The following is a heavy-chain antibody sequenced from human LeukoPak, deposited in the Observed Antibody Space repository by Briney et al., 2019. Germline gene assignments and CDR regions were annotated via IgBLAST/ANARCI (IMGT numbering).Heavy chain of an antibody. CDR1: GYTFTSYD. V-gene: IGHV1-8*01. D-gene: IGHD2-15*01. CDR2: MNPNSGNT. Sequence: ASVKVSCKASGYTFTSYDINWVRQATGQGLEWMGWMNPNSGNTGYAQKFQGRVTMTRNTSISIAYMELSSLRSEDTAVYYCARGGNKYCSGGSCYPFDYWGQGTLVTVSS. J-gene: IGHJ4*02. CDR3: ARGGNKYCSGGSCYPFDY.